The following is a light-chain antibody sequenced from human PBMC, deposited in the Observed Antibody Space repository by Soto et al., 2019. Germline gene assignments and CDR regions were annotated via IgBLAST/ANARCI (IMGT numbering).Light chain of an antibody. V-gene: IGKV3-15*01. CDR2: VAS. Sequence: EIVMTQSPVTLSLSPGDRATLSCRASQSVNSNLAWYQHKPGQTPKLLIYVASTRATGIPARFSGSGSGTEFTLTISSLQSEDFAVYYCQQYNVWPLTFGGGTNVEFK. CDR1: QSVNSN. CDR3: QQYNVWPLT. J-gene: IGKJ4*01.